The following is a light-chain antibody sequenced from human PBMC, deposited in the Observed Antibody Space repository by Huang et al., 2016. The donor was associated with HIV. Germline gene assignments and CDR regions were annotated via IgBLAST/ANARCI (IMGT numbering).Light chain of an antibody. V-gene: IGKV3-20*01. J-gene: IGKJ2*01. CDR3: QQYGTLPYT. CDR2: GAS. Sequence: EIVLTQSPVTLSLSPGEGASLSCRASQGVHNSYLAWYQQKPGQAPRLLSFGASNRATGVPHRFRGSESGTDFTLTISGLDPEDFAVYYCQQYGTLPYTFGQGTKLEI. CDR1: QGVHNSY.